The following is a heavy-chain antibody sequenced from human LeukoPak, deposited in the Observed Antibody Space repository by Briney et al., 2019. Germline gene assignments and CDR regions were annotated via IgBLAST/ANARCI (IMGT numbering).Heavy chain of an antibody. V-gene: IGHV3-21*01. D-gene: IGHD6-19*01. CDR1: GFTFSSYS. J-gene: IGHJ4*02. CDR2: ISSSSSYI. CDR3: AREHQWLAFDY. Sequence: GVSLRLFCAASGFTFSSYSMNWVRQAPGKGLEWVSSISSSSSYIYYADSVKGRFTISRDNAKNSLYLQMNSLRAEDTAVYYCAREHQWLAFDYWGQGTLVTVSS.